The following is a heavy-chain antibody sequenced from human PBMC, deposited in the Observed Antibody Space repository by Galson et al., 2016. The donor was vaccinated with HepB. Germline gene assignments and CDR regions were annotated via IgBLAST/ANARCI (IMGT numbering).Heavy chain of an antibody. CDR2: ISVTGSST. D-gene: IGHD2-2*01. CDR1: GFIFREFD. V-gene: IGHV3-23*01. J-gene: IGHJ5*02. Sequence: SLRLSCAASGFIFREFDMNWVRQAPGKGLEWVSRISVTGSSTDYADSVKGRFTISRDNFKNTLYLQMNSLRVDDTAVYYCAREFGDILVVPATWGQGTLVTVSS. CDR3: AREFGDILVVPAT.